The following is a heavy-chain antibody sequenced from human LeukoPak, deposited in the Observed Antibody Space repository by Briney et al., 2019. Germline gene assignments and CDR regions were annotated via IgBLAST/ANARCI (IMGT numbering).Heavy chain of an antibody. Sequence: ASVKVSCKASGYTFTSYYMHWVRQAPGQGLEWMGIINPSGGSTSYAQKFQGRVTMTRDTSTSTAYMELRSLRSDDTAVYYCARAPVQLERRTLDYWGQGTLVTVSS. J-gene: IGHJ4*02. CDR1: GYTFTSYY. CDR2: INPSGGST. CDR3: ARAPVQLERRTLDY. V-gene: IGHV1-46*01. D-gene: IGHD1-1*01.